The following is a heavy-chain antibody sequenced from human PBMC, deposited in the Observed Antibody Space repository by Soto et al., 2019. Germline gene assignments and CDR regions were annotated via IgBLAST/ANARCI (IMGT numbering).Heavy chain of an antibody. V-gene: IGHV4-4*02. CDR3: ARDFGYSYGIDY. CDR2: IYHSGST. Sequence: PSESLSITLAVCGGSISSSVWWGWVRQPPGKGLEWIGEIYHSGSTNYNPSLKSRVTISVDKSKNQFSLELSSVTAADTAVYYCARDFGYSYGIDYWGQGTLVTVSS. CDR1: GGSISSSVW. J-gene: IGHJ4*02. D-gene: IGHD5-18*01.